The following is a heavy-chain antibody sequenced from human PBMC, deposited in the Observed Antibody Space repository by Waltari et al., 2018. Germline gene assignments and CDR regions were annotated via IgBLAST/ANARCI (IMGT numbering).Heavy chain of an antibody. CDR1: GYTLTELS. Sequence: QVQLVQSGAEVKKPGASVTVSCKVSGYTLTELSIHWVRQAPGKGLEWMGGFDPEDGETIYAQKFQGRVTMTEDTSTDTAYMELSSLRSEDTAVYYCATDSGIAVAGYYYYGMDVWGQGTTVTVSS. CDR3: ATDSGIAVAGYYYYGMDV. D-gene: IGHD6-19*01. V-gene: IGHV1-24*01. CDR2: FDPEDGET. J-gene: IGHJ6*02.